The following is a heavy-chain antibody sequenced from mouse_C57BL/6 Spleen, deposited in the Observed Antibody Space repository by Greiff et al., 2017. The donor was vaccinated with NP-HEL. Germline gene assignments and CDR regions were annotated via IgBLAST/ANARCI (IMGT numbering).Heavy chain of an antibody. Sequence: VKLVESGAELVKPGASVKISCKASGYAFSSYWMNWVKQRPGKGLEWIGQIYPGDGDTNYNGKFKGKATLTADKSSSTAYMQLSSLTSEDSAVYFCARGYGNYLDYWGQGTTLTVSS. CDR1: GYAFSSYW. V-gene: IGHV1-80*01. CDR3: ARGYGNYLDY. D-gene: IGHD2-10*02. J-gene: IGHJ2*01. CDR2: IYPGDGDT.